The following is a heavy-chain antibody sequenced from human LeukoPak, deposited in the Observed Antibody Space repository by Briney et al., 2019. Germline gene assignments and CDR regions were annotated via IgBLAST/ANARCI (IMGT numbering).Heavy chain of an antibody. Sequence: SETLSLTCIVSGGSISSGGYYWSWIRQPPGKGLEWIGYSYHSGSTYYNPSLKSRVTISVDRSKNQFSLKLSSVTAADTAVYYCARGYCSSTSCYFFSAFGYFQHWGQGTLVTVSS. CDR2: SYHSGST. CDR1: GGSISSGGYY. V-gene: IGHV4-30-2*01. J-gene: IGHJ1*01. CDR3: ARGYCSSTSCYFFSAFGYFQH. D-gene: IGHD2-2*01.